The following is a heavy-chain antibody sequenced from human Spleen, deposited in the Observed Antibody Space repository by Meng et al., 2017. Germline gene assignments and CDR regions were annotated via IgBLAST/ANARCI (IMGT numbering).Heavy chain of an antibody. CDR3: ARGTPGRSYCDY. CDR2: LGAHPGDT. CDR1: GYSFTNFE. Sequence: QAQLVQSGGEGKKPGASVRVSCKASGYSFTNFEVKWVRQAAGQGLEWVGWLGAHPGDTSHAPKFVGRVTVTADTATATAYMELRSLRSDDTAVYYCARGTPGRSYCDYWGLGTLVTVSS. V-gene: IGHV1-18*04. J-gene: IGHJ4*02. D-gene: IGHD3-10*01.